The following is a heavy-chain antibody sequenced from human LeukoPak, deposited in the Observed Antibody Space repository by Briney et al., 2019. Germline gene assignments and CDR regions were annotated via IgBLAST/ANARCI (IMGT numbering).Heavy chain of an antibody. CDR1: GGSISSSSYY. J-gene: IGHJ5*02. CDR3: ARVDPGRYGGNSRWFDP. V-gene: IGHV4-39*07. Sequence: SETLSLTCTVSGGSISSSSYYWGWIRQPPGKGLEWIGSIYYSGSTYYNPSLKSRVTISVDTSKNQFSLKLSSVTAADTAVYYCARVDPGRYGGNSRWFDPWGQGTLVTVSS. D-gene: IGHD4-23*01. CDR2: IYYSGST.